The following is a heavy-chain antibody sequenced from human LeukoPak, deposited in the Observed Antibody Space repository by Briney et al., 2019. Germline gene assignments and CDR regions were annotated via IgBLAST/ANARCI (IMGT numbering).Heavy chain of an antibody. CDR1: GFTFSSYS. D-gene: IGHD3-10*01. Sequence: GGSLRLSCAASGFTFSSYSMNWVRQAPGKGLEWVSAISSSSSYIYYADSVKGRFTISRDNAKNSLYLQMNSLRAEDTAVYYCTGPSFDASGMGFDPWGQGALVTVSS. CDR2: ISSSSSYI. J-gene: IGHJ5*02. CDR3: TGPSFDASGMGFDP. V-gene: IGHV3-21*01.